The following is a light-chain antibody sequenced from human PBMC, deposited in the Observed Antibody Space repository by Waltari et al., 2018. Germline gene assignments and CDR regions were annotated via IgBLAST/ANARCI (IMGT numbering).Light chain of an antibody. J-gene: IGKJ1*01. CDR1: QTISTY. V-gene: IGKV1-39*01. CDR2: DAS. CDR3: QQSYSNSRT. Sequence: DIQMTQSPSSLSASVGDRVTISCRTSQTISTYLNWYQQKPGKAPKLLFYDASTLETGVPSRFSGSGSGTDFTLTISSLHPEDFATYYCQQSYSNSRTFGQGTKVEIK.